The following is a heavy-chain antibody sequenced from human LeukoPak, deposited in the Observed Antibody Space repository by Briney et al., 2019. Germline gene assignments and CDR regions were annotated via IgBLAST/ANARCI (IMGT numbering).Heavy chain of an antibody. D-gene: IGHD4-17*01. CDR3: AKVGYGDYYFDY. V-gene: IGHV3-30*02. J-gene: IGHJ4*02. CDR2: IRLDGSYK. CDR1: EFTFSSYG. Sequence: WGSLRLSCAASEFTFSSYGMHWVRQAPGKGLEWVSFIRLDGSYKYYADSVKGRFTISRDNSKNTLYLQMSSLRAEDTAVYYCAKVGYGDYYFDYWGQGTLVTVSS.